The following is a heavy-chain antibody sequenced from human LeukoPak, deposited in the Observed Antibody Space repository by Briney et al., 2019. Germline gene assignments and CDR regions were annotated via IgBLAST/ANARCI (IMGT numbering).Heavy chain of an antibody. Sequence: GGSLRLSCAASGFTFSSYGMHWVRQAPGKGLEWVAFIRYDGSNKYYADSVKGRFTISRDNAKNSLYLQMNSLRAEDTAVYYCARDYYYGSGSSRGYFDYWGQGTLVTVSS. D-gene: IGHD3-10*01. CDR3: ARDYYYGSGSSRGYFDY. V-gene: IGHV3-30*02. CDR1: GFTFSSYG. CDR2: IRYDGSNK. J-gene: IGHJ4*02.